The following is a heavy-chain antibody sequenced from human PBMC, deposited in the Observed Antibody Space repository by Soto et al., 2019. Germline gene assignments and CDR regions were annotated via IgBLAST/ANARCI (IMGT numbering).Heavy chain of an antibody. D-gene: IGHD5-18*01. V-gene: IGHV6-1*01. J-gene: IGHJ6*02. CDR2: TYHTSQWYN. CDR1: GDXVSSSSYA. Sequence: QXLSLTCAISGDXVSSSSYAWNWIRQSPSRGLEWLGRTYHTSQWYNDYAISLRGRINISPDTSKNQFSLQLSSVNTDETGVYYCARGRVETAMLTGAMDVWGQGTPVTVSS. CDR3: ARGRVETAMLTGAMDV.